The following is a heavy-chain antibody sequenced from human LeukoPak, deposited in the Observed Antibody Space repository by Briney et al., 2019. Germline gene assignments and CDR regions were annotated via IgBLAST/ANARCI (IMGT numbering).Heavy chain of an antibody. D-gene: IGHD2-8*01. Sequence: ASVKVSCKASGYTFTGYYMHWVRQAPGQGLEWMGWISAYNGNTNYAQKLQGRVTMTTDTSTSTAYMELRSLRSDDTAVYYCAREVNGGDFDYWGQGTLVTVSS. CDR3: AREVNGGDFDY. J-gene: IGHJ4*02. CDR2: ISAYNGNT. CDR1: GYTFTGYY. V-gene: IGHV1-18*04.